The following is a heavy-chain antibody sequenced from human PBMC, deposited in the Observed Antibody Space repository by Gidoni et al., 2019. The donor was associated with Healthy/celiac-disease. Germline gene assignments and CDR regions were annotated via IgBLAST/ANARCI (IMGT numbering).Heavy chain of an antibody. J-gene: IGHJ4*02. D-gene: IGHD3-10*01. CDR3: ARGPGRITMVRGAVYYFDY. Sequence: QVQLQQSGPGLVKPSQTLSLTCAISGDSVSSNSAAWNWIRQSPSRGLAWLGRTYYRSKWYNDYAVSVKSRITINPDTSKNQFSLQLNSVTPEDTAVYYCARGPGRITMVRGAVYYFDYWGQGTLVTVSS. CDR2: TYYRSKWYN. CDR1: GDSVSSNSAA. V-gene: IGHV6-1*01.